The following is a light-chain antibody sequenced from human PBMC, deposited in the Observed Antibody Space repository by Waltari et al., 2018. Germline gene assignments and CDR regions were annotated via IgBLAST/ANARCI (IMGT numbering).Light chain of an antibody. V-gene: IGLV1-47*02. CDR1: SANIGSYY. CDR2: DNN. J-gene: IGLJ3*02. Sequence: QSGLTQPPSASVAPGQRVTISCSGCSANIGSYYVYWYQFPGTAPKLLIHDNNPRPSGVPDRFSGSKSGTSASLAISGLRSEDEADYYCAVWDDSLSGVVFGGGTKLTVL. CDR3: AVWDDSLSGVV.